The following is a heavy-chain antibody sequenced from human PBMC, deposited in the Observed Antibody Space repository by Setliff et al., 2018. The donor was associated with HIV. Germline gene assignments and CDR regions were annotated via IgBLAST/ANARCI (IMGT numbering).Heavy chain of an antibody. CDR1: GGSISSSNYC. J-gene: IGHJ3*02. Sequence: PSETLSLTCTVSGGSISSSNYCSGWIRQSPGKGLEWIGSIYYSGSTYYNSSLKSRVTISVDTSKNQFSLKVNSVTAADTAVYYCARADYDVWSAHPDAFDIWGQGTMVTVSS. CDR3: ARADYDVWSAHPDAFDI. D-gene: IGHD3-3*01. V-gene: IGHV4-39*01. CDR2: IYYSGST.